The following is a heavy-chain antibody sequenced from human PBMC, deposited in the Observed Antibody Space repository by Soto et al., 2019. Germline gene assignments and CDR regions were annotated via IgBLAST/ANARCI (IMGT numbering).Heavy chain of an antibody. D-gene: IGHD3-22*01. Sequence: EVQLVESGGGLVQPGGSLKLSCAASGFTFSGSAMHWVRQASGKGLEWVGRIRSKANSYATAYAASVKGRFTISRDDSKNTAYLQMNSLKTEDTAVYYCTRHAELPYYYDSSGYPYYYGMDVCGQGTTVTVSS. CDR1: GFTFSGSA. V-gene: IGHV3-73*02. CDR2: IRSKANSYAT. CDR3: TRHAELPYYYDSSGYPYYYGMDV. J-gene: IGHJ6*02.